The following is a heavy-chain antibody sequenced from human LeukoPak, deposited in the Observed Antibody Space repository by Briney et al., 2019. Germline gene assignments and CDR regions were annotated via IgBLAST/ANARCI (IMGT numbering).Heavy chain of an antibody. CDR1: GFTFSSYE. D-gene: IGHD3-10*02. Sequence: GRSLRLSCAASGFTFSSYEMNWVRQAPGKGLEWVSYISSSGSTIYYADSVKGRFTISRDNAKNSLYLQMNSLRAEDTAVYYCAELGITMIGGVWGKGPTVTISS. CDR3: AELGITMIGGV. CDR2: ISSSGSTI. J-gene: IGHJ6*04. V-gene: IGHV3-48*03.